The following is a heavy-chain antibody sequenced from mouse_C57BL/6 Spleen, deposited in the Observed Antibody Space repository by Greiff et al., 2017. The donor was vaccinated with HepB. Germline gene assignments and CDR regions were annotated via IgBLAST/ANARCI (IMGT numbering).Heavy chain of an antibody. CDR1: GYTFTSYW. J-gene: IGHJ2*01. Sequence: EVQLQESGTVLARPGASVKMSCKTSGYTFTSYWMHWVKQRPGQGLEWIGAIYPGNSDTSYNQKFKGKAKLTAGTSASTAYMELSSLTNEDPAVYYCTRPGGGKLYFDYWGQGTTLTVSS. CDR3: TRPGGGKLYFDY. D-gene: IGHD2-1*01. V-gene: IGHV1-5*01. CDR2: IYPGNSDT.